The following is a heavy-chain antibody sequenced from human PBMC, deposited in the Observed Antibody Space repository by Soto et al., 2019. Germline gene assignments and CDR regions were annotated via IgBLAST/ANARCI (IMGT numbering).Heavy chain of an antibody. V-gene: IGHV3-74*01. Sequence: GGSLRLSCAASGFTFGNYWMHWVRQPPGKGLVWVSRLNTDGSSAFYADAVKGRFTVSRDNAKNTVYLQMNSLTDEDTAVYYCARDRTSGYYRDLDYWGLGTLVTVSS. J-gene: IGHJ4*02. CDR1: GFTFGNYW. CDR3: ARDRTSGYYRDLDY. D-gene: IGHD5-12*01. CDR2: LNTDGSSA.